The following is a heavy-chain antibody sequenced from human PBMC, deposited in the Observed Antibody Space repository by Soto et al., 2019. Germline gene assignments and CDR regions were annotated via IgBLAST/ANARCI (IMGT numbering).Heavy chain of an antibody. J-gene: IGHJ3*02. CDR1: GYTFTSYA. Sequence: GASVKVSCKASGYTFTSYAMHWVRQAPGQRLEWMGWINAGNGNTKYSQKFQGRVTITRDTSASTAYMELSSLRSEDTAVYYCARGLSGGFGDLLVAFAIWVTWRMVAVSS. CDR3: ARGLSGGFGDLLVAFAI. CDR2: INAGNGNT. D-gene: IGHD3-10*01. V-gene: IGHV1-3*01.